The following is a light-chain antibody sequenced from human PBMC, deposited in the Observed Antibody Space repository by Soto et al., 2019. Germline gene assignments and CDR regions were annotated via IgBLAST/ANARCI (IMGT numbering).Light chain of an antibody. CDR2: GAL. CDR1: QSVTNSY. Sequence: ETVLTQSPGTLSLSPGERATLSRRASQSVTNSYLAWYQQKPGQAPRLLIYGALSRATGIPDRFSGSGSGTDFTLTISRLEPEDFAVYYCQQYGSSPWTFGQGTKVEIK. CDR3: QQYGSSPWT. J-gene: IGKJ1*01. V-gene: IGKV3-20*01.